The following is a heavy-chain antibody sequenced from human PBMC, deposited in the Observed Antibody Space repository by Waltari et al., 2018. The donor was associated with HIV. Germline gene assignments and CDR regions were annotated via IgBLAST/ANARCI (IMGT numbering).Heavy chain of an antibody. D-gene: IGHD3-9*01. CDR2: IRYDGSNK. J-gene: IGHJ6*02. CDR1: GVTFSSYG. CDR3: AKDTTAFYDILTGYYRTYYYGMDV. Sequence: QVQLVESGGGVVQPGGSLRLSCAASGVTFSSYGIHWVRQAPGTGLEWVAFIRYDGSNKYYADAVKGRFTISRDNSKNTLYLQMNSLRGEDTAVYYCAKDTTAFYDILTGYYRTYYYGMDVWGQGTTVTVSS. V-gene: IGHV3-30*02.